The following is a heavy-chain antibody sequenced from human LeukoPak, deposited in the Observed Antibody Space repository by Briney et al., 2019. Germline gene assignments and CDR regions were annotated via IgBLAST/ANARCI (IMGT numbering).Heavy chain of an antibody. CDR2: IYSGGST. CDR3: ARDRGGYEFFDS. CDR1: GSTVSSNY. Sequence: GGSLRLSCAASGSTVSSNYMSWVRQAPGKGLEWVSVIYSGGSTYYADSVKGRFTISRDNAKNSLYLQMNSLRDEDTAVYYCARDRGGYEFFDSWGQGILVTVSS. J-gene: IGHJ4*02. V-gene: IGHV3-66*01. D-gene: IGHD5-12*01.